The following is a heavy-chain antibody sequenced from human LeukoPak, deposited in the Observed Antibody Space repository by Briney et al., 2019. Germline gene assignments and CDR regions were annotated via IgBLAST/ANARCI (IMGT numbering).Heavy chain of an antibody. CDR3: ARSVEYYFDY. CDR1: GFTFRNYW. J-gene: IGHJ4*02. CDR2: INSDGSST. D-gene: IGHD4-23*01. Sequence: PGGSLRLSCAASGFTFRNYWMHWVRQAPGKGLVWVSRINSDGSSTTYADSVKGRFTMSRDNAKNTLYLQMNSLRAEDTAVYYCARSVEYYFDYWGQGTLVTVSS. V-gene: IGHV3-74*01.